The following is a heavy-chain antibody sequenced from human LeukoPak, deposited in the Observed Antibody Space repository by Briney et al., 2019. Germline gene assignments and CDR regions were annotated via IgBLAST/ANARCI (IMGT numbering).Heavy chain of an antibody. CDR1: GGSISSNY. CDR2: SYYTGSP. CDR3: AGVRSTVGWRSFDY. J-gene: IGHJ4*02. D-gene: IGHD4-23*01. Sequence: SETLSLTCTVSGGSISSNYWSWIRQPPGKGLEWIGHSYYTGSPNYNPSLKSRVTISVDTPKNQFSLKLSSVTAADTAVYYCAGVRSTVGWRSFDYWGQGALVTVSS. V-gene: IGHV4-59*08.